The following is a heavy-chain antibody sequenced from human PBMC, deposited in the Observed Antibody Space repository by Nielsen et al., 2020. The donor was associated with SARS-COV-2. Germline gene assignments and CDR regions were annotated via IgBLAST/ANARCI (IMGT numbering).Heavy chain of an antibody. Sequence: ASVKVSCKASGYTFTNYYMHWVRRAPGQGLEWVGIITPIGGTTTYARKFQGRVTMTRDTSTSTVYMVLSSLRADDTAVYYCARGDFWSGYYFDLWGQGALVTVSS. CDR1: GYTFTNYY. D-gene: IGHD3-3*01. CDR2: ITPIGGTT. J-gene: IGHJ4*01. V-gene: IGHV1-46*01. CDR3: ARGDFWSGYYFDL.